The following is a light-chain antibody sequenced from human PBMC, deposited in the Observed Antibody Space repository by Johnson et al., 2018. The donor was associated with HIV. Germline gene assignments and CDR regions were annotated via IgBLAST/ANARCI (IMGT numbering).Light chain of an antibody. CDR3: GTWNSSLSVQNYV. Sequence: QSVLTQPPSVSAAPGQKVTISCSGSSSNIGNNYVSWYQQLPGTAPKLLIYENNKRPSGIPDRFSASKSGTSATLGITGLQTGDEADYYCGTWNSSLSVQNYVFGTGTNVTVV. V-gene: IGLV1-51*02. CDR2: ENN. J-gene: IGLJ1*01. CDR1: SSNIGNNY.